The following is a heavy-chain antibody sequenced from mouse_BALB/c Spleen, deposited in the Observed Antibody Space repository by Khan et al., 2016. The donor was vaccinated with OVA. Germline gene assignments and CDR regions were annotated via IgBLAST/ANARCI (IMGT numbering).Heavy chain of an antibody. D-gene: IGHD1-2*01. CDR2: IWADGST. J-gene: IGHJ3*01. Sequence: QVQLKQSGPGLVAPSQSLSITCTVSGFSLTSYGVHWVRQPPGKGLEWLGVIWADGSTNYNSALMSRLSISKDNSKSQVFLKMNSLQTDDTAMYYCARVHYYGYGFAYWGQGTLVTVSA. CDR1: GFSLTSYG. V-gene: IGHV2-9*02. CDR3: ARVHYYGYGFAY.